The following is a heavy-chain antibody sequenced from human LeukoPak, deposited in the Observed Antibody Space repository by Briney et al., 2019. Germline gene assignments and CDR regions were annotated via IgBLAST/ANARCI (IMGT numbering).Heavy chain of an antibody. D-gene: IGHD2-2*01. V-gene: IGHV1-2*02. CDR3: AREGFVVVPAAMVL. CDR1: GYTFTGYY. CDR2: INPNSGGT. Sequence: ASVKVSCKASGYTFTGYYMHWVRQAPGQGLEWMGWINPNSGGTNYAQKFQGRVTMTRDTSISTAYMELSRLRSDDTAVYYCAREGFVVVPAAMVLWGQGTLVTVSS. J-gene: IGHJ4*02.